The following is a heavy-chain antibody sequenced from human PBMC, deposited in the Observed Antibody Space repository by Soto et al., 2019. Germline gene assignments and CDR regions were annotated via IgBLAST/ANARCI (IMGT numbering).Heavy chain of an antibody. CDR1: GFTFSRHW. Sequence: GGSLRLSCAAAGFTFSRHWMHWVRQAPGKGLVWVSRIETDGSSTTYAAYVKGRFTISRDNAKNTLYLQMNSLRAEDTAVYYCARVSYSASSRIDYWGQGTLVTVSS. CDR3: ARVSYSASSRIDY. CDR2: IETDGSST. D-gene: IGHD6-6*01. J-gene: IGHJ4*02. V-gene: IGHV3-74*01.